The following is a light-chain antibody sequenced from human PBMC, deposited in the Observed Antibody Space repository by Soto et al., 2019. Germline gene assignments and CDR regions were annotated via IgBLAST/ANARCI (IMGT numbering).Light chain of an antibody. CDR2: GAS. Sequence: EIVLTQSPGTLSLSPGESAMLSCRASQSVNSNYLAWYQQKPGQAPRLLIYGASSRATGVPNRFSGSGSGTDFTLTISSLEPEDFAVYYCHQYGLSPRHPFGQGTKLEIK. CDR1: QSVNSNY. J-gene: IGKJ2*01. V-gene: IGKV3-20*01. CDR3: HQYGLSPRHP.